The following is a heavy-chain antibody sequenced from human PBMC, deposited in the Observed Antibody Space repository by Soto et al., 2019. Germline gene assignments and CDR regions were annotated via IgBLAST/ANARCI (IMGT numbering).Heavy chain of an antibody. CDR3: AGAVSDFDVRRYRTSYFDQ. CDR2: IDNTGSA. D-gene: IGHD3-10*02. Sequence: SETLSLTCTVSGASFSTGVYYWTWIRQHPGKGLEWIGYIDNTGSAYYNPSLTGRVDISVDTSKNQFSLNLQSLTAADTDFYYCAGAVSDFDVRRYRTSYFDQWGQGILVTVSS. V-gene: IGHV4-31*03. CDR1: GASFSTGVYY. J-gene: IGHJ4*02.